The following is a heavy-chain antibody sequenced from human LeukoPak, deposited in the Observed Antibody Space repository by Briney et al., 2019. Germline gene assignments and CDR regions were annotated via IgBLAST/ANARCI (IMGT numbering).Heavy chain of an antibody. J-gene: IGHJ5*02. CDR2: IWYDGSNK. V-gene: IGHV3-33*01. Sequence: GGSLRLFCAASGFTFSSYGMHWVRQAPGKGLEWVAVIWYDGSNKYYADSVKGRFTISRDNSKNTLYLQMNSLRAEDTAVYYCAGSGYYGTNWFDPWGQGTLVTVSS. CDR3: AGSGYYGTNWFDP. D-gene: IGHD3-22*01. CDR1: GFTFSSYG.